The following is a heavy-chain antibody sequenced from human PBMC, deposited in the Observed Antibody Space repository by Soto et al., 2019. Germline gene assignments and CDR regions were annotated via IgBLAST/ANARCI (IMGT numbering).Heavy chain of an antibody. CDR1: GGSIRNVY. D-gene: IGHD2-15*01. V-gene: IGHV4-59*01. J-gene: IGHJ4*01. CDR2: IFHSGNA. Sequence: XETLSLTCTVAGGSIRNVYWSWIRQPPGKRLDWIGFIFHSGNAKYNPSLKSRVTISIDTSKSQFSLSLDSVTAADTAVYFCARAHAPTLPFDYWGLGTLVTVSS. CDR3: ARAHAPTLPFDY.